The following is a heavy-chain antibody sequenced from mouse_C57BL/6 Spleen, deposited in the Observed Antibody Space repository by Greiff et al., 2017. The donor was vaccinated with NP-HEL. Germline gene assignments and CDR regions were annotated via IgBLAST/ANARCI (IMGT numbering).Heavy chain of an antibody. J-gene: IGHJ1*03. CDR2: ISSGGDYI. Sequence: EVKVEESGEGLVKPGGSLKLSCAASGFTFSSYAMSWVRQTPEKRLEWVAYISSGGDYIYYADTVKGRFTISRDNARNTPYLQMSSLKSEDTAMYYCTSSYYYGSSYVDWYFDVWGTGTTVTVSS. CDR3: TSSYYYGSSYVDWYFDV. V-gene: IGHV5-9-1*02. D-gene: IGHD1-1*01. CDR1: GFTFSSYA.